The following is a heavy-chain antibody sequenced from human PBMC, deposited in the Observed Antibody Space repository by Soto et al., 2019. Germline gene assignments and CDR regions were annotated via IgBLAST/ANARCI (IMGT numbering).Heavy chain of an antibody. Sequence: QVQLVQSGAEVKKPGSSVKVSCKASGGTFSTYTFSWVRQAPGQGLEWMGRINPIFGTPYYAQKFQGRVTITADKATSTVYMELSSLRSDDTAVYFCARGLECRGYCLDKPTWFAPWGQGTLVTVSS. V-gene: IGHV1-69*06. J-gene: IGHJ5*02. D-gene: IGHD2-15*01. CDR2: INPIFGTP. CDR1: GGTFSTYT. CDR3: ARGLECRGYCLDKPTWFAP.